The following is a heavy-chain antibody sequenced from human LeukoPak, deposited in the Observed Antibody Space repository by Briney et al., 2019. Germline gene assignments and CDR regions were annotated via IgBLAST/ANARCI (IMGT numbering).Heavy chain of an antibody. V-gene: IGHV4-59*01. CDR1: GDSISSYY. J-gene: IGHJ5*02. CDR2: IYYSGST. Sequence: SETLSLTCTVAGDSISSYYWSWIRQPPGKGLEWIGYIYYSGSTNYNPSLKSRVTISVDTSKNQFSLKLSSVTAADTAVYYCARHGYSSGSLAWFDPWGQGTQVTVSS. CDR3: ARHGYSSGSLAWFDP. D-gene: IGHD6-19*01.